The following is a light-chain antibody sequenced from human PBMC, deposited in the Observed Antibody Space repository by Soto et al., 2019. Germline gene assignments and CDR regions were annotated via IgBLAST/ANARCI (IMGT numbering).Light chain of an antibody. CDR3: QQRSNWAYT. CDR2: DVS. V-gene: IGKV3-11*01. J-gene: IGKJ2*01. CDR1: QSVNNY. Sequence: EIVLTQSPATLSLSPGERATLSCRASQSVNNYLAWYQQKRGQAPRLLIYDVSKRATSIPAKFSGSGSGTDFTLTISNLEPEDFAVYYCQQRSNWAYTFGQGTKLEI.